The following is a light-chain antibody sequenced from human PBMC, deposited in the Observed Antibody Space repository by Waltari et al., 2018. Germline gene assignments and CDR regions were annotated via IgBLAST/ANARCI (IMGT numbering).Light chain of an antibody. CDR2: LVS. J-gene: IGKJ1*01. Sequence: DIVNTQSPLSLPVSPGEPAYTSCRSSQGLLHSSGFTFLDWYLQKPGQSPQLLINLVSNRASGVPDRFRGRGSGPSFALKIRRVKAEDVVVYYCMRALQTPWTFGQGTKVEIK. CDR3: MRALQTPWT. CDR1: QGLLHSSGFTF. V-gene: IGKV2-28*01.